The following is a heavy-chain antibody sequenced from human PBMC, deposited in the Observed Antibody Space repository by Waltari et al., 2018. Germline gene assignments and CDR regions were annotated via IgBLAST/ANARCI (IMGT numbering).Heavy chain of an antibody. CDR2: IIPIFGTA. Sequence: QVQLVQSGAEVKKPGSSVKVSCKASGGTFSSYAISWVRQAPGQGLEWMGGIIPIFGTANYAPKFQGRVTITADKSTSTAYMELSSLRSEDTAVYYCAREGPLLAAAGSYYYYYMDVWGKGTTVTVSS. CDR3: AREGPLLAAAGSYYYYYMDV. V-gene: IGHV1-69*14. CDR1: GGTFSSYA. J-gene: IGHJ6*03. D-gene: IGHD6-13*01.